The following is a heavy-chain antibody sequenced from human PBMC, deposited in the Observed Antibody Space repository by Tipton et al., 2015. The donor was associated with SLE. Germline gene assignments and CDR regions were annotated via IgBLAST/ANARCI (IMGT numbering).Heavy chain of an antibody. Sequence: TLSLTCSVSGVSIRTHYWSWIRQHPGKGLEWIGYIYHSGSTYYNPSLKRRVTISVDTSNNQFSLKLISVTAADTAMYYCAGGSSFPVYFWGQGRLVTVSS. J-gene: IGHJ4*02. D-gene: IGHD1-26*01. V-gene: IGHV4-31*03. CDR3: AGGSSFPVYF. CDR2: IYHSGST. CDR1: GVSIRTHY.